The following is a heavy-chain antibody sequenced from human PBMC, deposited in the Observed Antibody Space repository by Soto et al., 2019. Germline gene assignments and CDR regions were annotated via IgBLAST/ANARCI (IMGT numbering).Heavy chain of an antibody. D-gene: IGHD5-12*01. J-gene: IGHJ4*02. V-gene: IGHV4-59*01. CDR1: GGSISSYY. Sequence: SETLSLTCTVSGGSISSYYWSWIRQPPGKGLEWIGYTYYSGSTNYNPSLKSRVTISVDTSKNQFSLKLSSVTAADTAVYYCASSSPIVATTFDYWGQGTLVTVSS. CDR3: ASSSPIVATTFDY. CDR2: TYYSGST.